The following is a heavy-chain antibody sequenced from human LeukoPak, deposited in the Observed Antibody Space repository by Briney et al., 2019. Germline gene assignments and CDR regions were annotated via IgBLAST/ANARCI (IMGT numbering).Heavy chain of an antibody. J-gene: IGHJ4*02. CDR3: ATATSGRGGLDY. CDR1: GYTFTSYD. D-gene: IGHD3-10*01. V-gene: IGHV1-8*01. Sequence: GASVKVSCKASGYTFTSYDINWVRQATGQGLEWMGWMNPNSGNTGYAQKFQGRVTMTRNTSISTAYMELSRLRSDDTAVYYCATATSGRGGLDYWGQGTLVTVSS. CDR2: MNPNSGNT.